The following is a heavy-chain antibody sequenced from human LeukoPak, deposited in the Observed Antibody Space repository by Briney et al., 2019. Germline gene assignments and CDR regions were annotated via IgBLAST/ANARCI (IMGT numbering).Heavy chain of an antibody. CDR2: FDLVHGDT. V-gene: IGHV1-24*01. Sequence: GASVKVSCKVSGYRFTELSRHWVRQAPGKGLEWLGGFDLVHGDTIYAQKFQGRVTMTEDTSTDTSYMELSSLGSEDTAVYFSTAGRAYSLLDFWGQGTLV. CDR1: GYRFTELS. J-gene: IGHJ4*02. D-gene: IGHD5-18*01. CDR3: TAGRAYSLLDF.